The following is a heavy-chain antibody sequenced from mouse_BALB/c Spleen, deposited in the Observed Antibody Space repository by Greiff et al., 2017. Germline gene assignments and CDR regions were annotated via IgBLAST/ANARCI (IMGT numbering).Heavy chain of an antibody. CDR2: INPYNDGT. CDR1: GYTFTSYV. Sequence: EVQLQQSGPELVKPGASVKMSCKASGYTFTSYVMHWVKQKPGQGLEWIGYINPYNDGTKYNEKFKGKATLTSDKSSSTAYMELSSLTSEDSAVYYCARGGLLRSINAMDYWGQGTSVTVSS. J-gene: IGHJ4*01. V-gene: IGHV1-14*01. D-gene: IGHD1-1*01. CDR3: ARGGLLRSINAMDY.